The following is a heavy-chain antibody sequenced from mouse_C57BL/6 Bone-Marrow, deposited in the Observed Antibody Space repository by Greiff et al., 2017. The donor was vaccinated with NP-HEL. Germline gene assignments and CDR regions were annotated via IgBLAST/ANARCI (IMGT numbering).Heavy chain of an antibody. CDR2: INPSSGYT. V-gene: IGHV1-4*01. D-gene: IGHD1-1*01. Sequence: VQLQQSGAELARPGASVKMSCKASGYTFTSYTMHWVKQRPGQGLEWIGNINPSSGYTKYNQKFKDKATLTADKSSSTAYMQLSSLTSEDSAVYYCARAYYYGSSEGYFDYWGQGTTLTVSA. CDR3: ARAYYYGSSEGYFDY. J-gene: IGHJ2*01. CDR1: GYTFTSYT.